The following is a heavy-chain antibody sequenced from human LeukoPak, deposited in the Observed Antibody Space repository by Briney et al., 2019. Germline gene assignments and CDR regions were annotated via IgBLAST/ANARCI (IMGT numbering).Heavy chain of an antibody. Sequence: GGSLRLSCAGSGFTFSSYWMHWVRQAPGKGLVWVSRINTDGSDTSYADSVKGRFTISRDNARNTLYLQMSSLRADDTAVYYCARGTMVAPGVDYWGQGTLVTVSS. CDR2: INTDGSDT. CDR1: GFTFSSYW. V-gene: IGHV3-74*01. J-gene: IGHJ4*02. D-gene: IGHD4-23*01. CDR3: ARGTMVAPGVDY.